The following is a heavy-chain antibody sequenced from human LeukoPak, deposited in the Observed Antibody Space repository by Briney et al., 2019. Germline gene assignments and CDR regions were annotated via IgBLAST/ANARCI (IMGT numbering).Heavy chain of an antibody. CDR1: GFTFSSYW. CDR3: ARARPSAYGDYRSHYYYYYYMDV. J-gene: IGHJ6*03. V-gene: IGHV3-7*01. D-gene: IGHD4-17*01. CDR2: IKQDGSEK. Sequence: GGSLRLSCAASGFTFSSYWMSWVRQAPGKGLEWEANIKQDGSEKYYVDSVKGRFTISRDNAKNSLYLQMNSLRAEDTAVYYCARARPSAYGDYRSHYYYYYYMDVWGKGTTVTVSS.